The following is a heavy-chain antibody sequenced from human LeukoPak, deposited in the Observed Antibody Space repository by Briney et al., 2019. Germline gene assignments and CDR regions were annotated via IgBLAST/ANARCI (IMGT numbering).Heavy chain of an antibody. D-gene: IGHD3-22*01. CDR2: ISGSGGST. CDR1: GFTFSSYA. V-gene: IGHV3-23*01. CDR3: ARGRTYYYDSSGYAATHPFDY. J-gene: IGHJ4*02. Sequence: GSLRLSCAASGFTFSSYAMSWVRQAPGKGLEWVSAISGSGGSTYYADSVKGRFTISRENAKNSLYLQMNSLRAGDTAVYYCARGRTYYYDSSGYAATHPFDYWGQGTLVTVSS.